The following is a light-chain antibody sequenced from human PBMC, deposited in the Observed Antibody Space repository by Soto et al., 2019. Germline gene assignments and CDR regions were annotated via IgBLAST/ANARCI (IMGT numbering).Light chain of an antibody. V-gene: IGLV3-1*01. CDR1: KLGDKY. Sequence: SYELTQPPSVSVSPGQTASITCSGDKLGDKYACWYQQKPGQSPVLVIYQDSKRPSGIPERFSGSNSGNTATLTISGTPAMDEADYYCRAWDSSTVVFGGGTKLTVL. CDR3: RAWDSSTVV. J-gene: IGLJ2*01. CDR2: QDS.